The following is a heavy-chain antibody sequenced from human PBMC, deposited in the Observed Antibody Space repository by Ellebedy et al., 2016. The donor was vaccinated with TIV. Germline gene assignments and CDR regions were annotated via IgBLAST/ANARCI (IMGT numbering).Heavy chain of an antibody. Sequence: ASVKVSCEASGYTFTSYGISWVRLAPGQGLEWMGWVSGYNGHTNYAQKLQGRVTMTTATSTSTAYMELRSLRSDDTAVYYCARDRPYVVAAAMFDYWGQGTLVTVSS. CDR3: ARDRPYVVAAAMFDY. CDR1: GYTFTSYG. J-gene: IGHJ4*02. CDR2: VSGYNGHT. V-gene: IGHV1-18*01. D-gene: IGHD2-2*01.